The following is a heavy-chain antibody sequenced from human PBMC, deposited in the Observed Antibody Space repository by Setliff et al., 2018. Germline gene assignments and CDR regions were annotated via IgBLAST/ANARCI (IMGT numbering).Heavy chain of an antibody. J-gene: IGHJ3*02. CDR1: GFTFDDYA. V-gene: IGHV3-9*01. D-gene: IGHD1-1*01. CDR2: ISWNSGSI. CDR3: VRDDADNYDAFDN. Sequence: GGSLRLSCAASGFTFDDYAMHWVRQAPGKGLEWVSGISWNSGSIGYADSVKGRFTISRDNAKRSLYLQMNGLRADDTGVYYCVRDDADNYDAFDNWGQGTLVTVSS.